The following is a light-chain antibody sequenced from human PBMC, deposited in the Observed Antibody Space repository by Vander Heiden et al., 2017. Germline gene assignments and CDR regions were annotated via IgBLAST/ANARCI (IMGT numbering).Light chain of an antibody. J-gene: IGKJ5*01. Sequence: EIVLTQSPATLPLSPGERATLSCRASQSVSSYLAWYQQKPGQAPRLLIYVASNRATGIPARFSGSGSGTDFTLTISSLEPEDFAVYYCQQRSNWPPTFGQGTRLEIK. V-gene: IGKV3-11*01. CDR2: VAS. CDR1: QSVSSY. CDR3: QQRSNWPPT.